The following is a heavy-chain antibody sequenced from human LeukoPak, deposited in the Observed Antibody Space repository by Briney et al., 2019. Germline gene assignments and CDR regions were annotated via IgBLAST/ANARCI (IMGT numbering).Heavy chain of an antibody. CDR3: AKGGPRGYSYGYLDY. CDR1: GFTFSSYW. J-gene: IGHJ4*02. V-gene: IGHV3-74*01. CDR2: INSDGSTT. D-gene: IGHD5-18*01. Sequence: GGSLRLSCAASGFTFSSYWMSWVRQAPGKGLVWVSRINSDGSTTSYADSVKGRFTISRDNAKNTLYLQMNSLRAEDTALYYCAKGGPRGYSYGYLDYWGQGTLVTVSS.